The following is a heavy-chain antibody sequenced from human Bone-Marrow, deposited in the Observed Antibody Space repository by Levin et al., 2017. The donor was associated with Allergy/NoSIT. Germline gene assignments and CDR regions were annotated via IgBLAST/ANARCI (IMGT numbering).Heavy chain of an antibody. CDR2: INPNSGGT. CDR1: GYTFTGYY. J-gene: IGHJ2*01. Sequence: PLASVKVSCKASGYTFTGYYMHWVRQAPGQGLEWMGWINPNSGGTNYAQKFQGRVTMTRDTSISTAYMELSRLRSDDTAVYYCARDRGIAVALRVNWYFDLWGRGTLVTVSS. CDR3: ARDRGIAVALRVNWYFDL. D-gene: IGHD6-19*01. V-gene: IGHV1-2*02.